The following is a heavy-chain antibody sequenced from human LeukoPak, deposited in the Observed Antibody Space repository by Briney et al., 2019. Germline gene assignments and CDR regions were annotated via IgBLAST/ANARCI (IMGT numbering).Heavy chain of an antibody. V-gene: IGHV1-18*01. CDR2: ISAYNGNT. Sequence: ASVKVSCKASGYTFTNYGISWVRQAPGQGLEWMGWISAYNGNTNYAQKLQGRVTMTTDTSTSTAYMELRSLRSDDTAVYYCARSDYDFWSGYSVEDAFDIWGQGTMVTVSS. CDR3: ARSDYDFWSGYSVEDAFDI. J-gene: IGHJ3*02. CDR1: GYTFTNYG. D-gene: IGHD3-3*01.